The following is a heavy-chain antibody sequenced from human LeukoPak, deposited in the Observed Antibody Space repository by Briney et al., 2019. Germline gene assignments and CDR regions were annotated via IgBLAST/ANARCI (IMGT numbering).Heavy chain of an antibody. CDR1: GYTFTDHY. J-gene: IGHJ5*02. CDR2: INPNSGGT. CDR3: ARVSFNYYDSSGYYPNWFDP. V-gene: IGHV1-2*02. Sequence: ASVKVSCKASGYTFTDHYMHWVRQAPGQGLEWMGWINPNSGGTNYAQKFQGRVTMTRDTSSSTAYMDLTSLRSDDTAVYYCARVSFNYYDSSGYYPNWFDPWGQGTLVTVSS. D-gene: IGHD3-22*01.